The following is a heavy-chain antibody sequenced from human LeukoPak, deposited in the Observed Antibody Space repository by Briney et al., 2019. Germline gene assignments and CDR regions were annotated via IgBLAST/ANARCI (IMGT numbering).Heavy chain of an antibody. V-gene: IGHV3-23*01. CDR3: AREPEGLLWFGEYPLRVGSFDI. Sequence: GGSLRLSCAASGFTFSSYAMSWVRQAPGKGLEWVSAISGSGGSTYYADSVKGRFTISRDNSKNTLYLQMNSLRAEDTAVYYCAREPEGLLWFGEYPLRVGSFDIWGQGTMVTVSS. D-gene: IGHD3-10*01. CDR2: ISGSGGST. CDR1: GFTFSSYA. J-gene: IGHJ3*02.